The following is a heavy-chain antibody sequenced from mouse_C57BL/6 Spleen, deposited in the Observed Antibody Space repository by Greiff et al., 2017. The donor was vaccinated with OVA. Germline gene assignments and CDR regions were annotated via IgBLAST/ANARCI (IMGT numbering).Heavy chain of an antibody. CDR3: ARIGAYAMDY. Sequence: QVQLKQPGAELVKPGASVKLSCKASGYTFTSYWMHWVKQRPGQGLEWIGMIHPNSGSTNYNEKFKSKATLTVDKSSSTAYMQLSSLTSEDSAVYYCARIGAYAMDYWGQGTSVTVSS. CDR1: GYTFTSYW. V-gene: IGHV1-64*01. CDR2: IHPNSGST. D-gene: IGHD3-1*01. J-gene: IGHJ4*01.